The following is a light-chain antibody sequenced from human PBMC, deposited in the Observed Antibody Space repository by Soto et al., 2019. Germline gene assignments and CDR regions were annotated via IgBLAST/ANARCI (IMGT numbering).Light chain of an antibody. Sequence: DIQMTQSPSSLSASVGNRVTITCRASQSISTYLNWYQKKPGKAPNLLIYDASRLQSGVPSRFSGSGGGTDFTLSISSVQPDDFAAYYCQHYSTYSGTFGQGTKVDIK. V-gene: IGKV1-39*01. J-gene: IGKJ1*01. CDR1: QSISTY. CDR2: DAS. CDR3: QHYSTYSGT.